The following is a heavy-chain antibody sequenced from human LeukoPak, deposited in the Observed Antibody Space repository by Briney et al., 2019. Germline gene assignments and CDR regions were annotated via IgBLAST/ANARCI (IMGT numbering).Heavy chain of an antibody. CDR3: ARGTSGTYSPSDY. CDR2: ISTNGGIT. Sequence: GGPLRLSCAASGFTFSSYAMHWVRQAPGKGPEYVSAISTNGGITYYADSVKGRFTISRDNSKNTLYLQMGSLRVEDMAVYHCARGTSGTYSPSDYWGQGTLVTVSS. D-gene: IGHD1-26*01. J-gene: IGHJ4*02. V-gene: IGHV3-64*02. CDR1: GFTFSSYA.